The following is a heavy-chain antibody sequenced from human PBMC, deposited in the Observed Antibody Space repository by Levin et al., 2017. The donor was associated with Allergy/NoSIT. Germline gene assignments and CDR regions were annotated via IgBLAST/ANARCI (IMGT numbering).Heavy chain of an antibody. D-gene: IGHD3-22*01. V-gene: IGHV3-48*02. CDR3: ARDDRASYDSSGYYPDY. CDR2: ISSSSSTI. CDR1: GFTFSSYS. J-gene: IGHJ4*02. Sequence: GGSLRLSCAASGFTFSSYSMNWVRQAPGKGLEWVSYISSSSSTIYYADSVKGRFTISRDNAKNSLYLQMNSLRDEDTAVYYCARDDRASYDSSGYYPDYWGQGTLVTVSS.